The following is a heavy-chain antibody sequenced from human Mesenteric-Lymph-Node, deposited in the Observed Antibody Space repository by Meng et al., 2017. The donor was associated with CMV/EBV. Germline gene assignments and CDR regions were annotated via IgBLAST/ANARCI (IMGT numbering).Heavy chain of an antibody. Sequence: KASGYTVTGYFLHWVRQAPGQGPEWMGRINPDSGVTNNAQKFQGRVTMTRDTSISTAYMELSSLRSDDTAMYYCARKGPSGYDGDFDYWGQGTLVTVSS. D-gene: IGHD5-12*01. CDR1: GYTVTGYF. CDR2: INPDSGVT. V-gene: IGHV1-2*06. J-gene: IGHJ4*02. CDR3: ARKGPSGYDGDFDY.